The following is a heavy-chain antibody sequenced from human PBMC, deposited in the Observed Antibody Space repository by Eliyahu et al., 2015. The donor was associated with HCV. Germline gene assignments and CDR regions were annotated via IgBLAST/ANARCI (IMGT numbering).Heavy chain of an antibody. Sequence: TFDDYTMHWVRQAPGKGLEWVSLISWDGGSTYYADSVKGRFTISRDNSKNSLYLQMNSLRTEDTALYYCAKDRDRIAAAGTGFDPWGQGTLVTVSS. V-gene: IGHV3-43*01. CDR2: ISWDGGST. CDR3: AKDRDRIAAAGTGFDP. J-gene: IGHJ5*02. CDR1: TFDDYT. D-gene: IGHD6-13*01.